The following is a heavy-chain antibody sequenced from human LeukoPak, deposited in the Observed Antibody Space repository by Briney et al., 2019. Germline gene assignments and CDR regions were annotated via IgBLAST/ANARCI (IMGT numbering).Heavy chain of an antibody. V-gene: IGHV3-30*03. D-gene: IGHD6-6*01. CDR1: GFSFSSYD. J-gene: IGHJ4*02. CDR3: ATGGHRDYPRVYPDY. CDR2: ISYDGSNK. Sequence: GGSLRLSCAASGFSFSSYDMHWVRQAPGKGLEWVAVISYDGSNKYYADSVKGRFTISRDNSKNTLYLQMNSLRAEDTAVYYCATGGHRDYPRVYPDYWGQGTLVTVSS.